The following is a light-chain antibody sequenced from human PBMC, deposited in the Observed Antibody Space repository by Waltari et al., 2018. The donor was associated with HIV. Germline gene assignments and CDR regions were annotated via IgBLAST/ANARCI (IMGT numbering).Light chain of an antibody. Sequence: QSPLTPPRSVSGSPGQSVTISCTGTRSDFGGFNYVSWYQQHPAKAPKLMIHDVSKRPSGVPVRFSGSKSGNTASLTISGLQAEDEADYYCCSPAGSYTLVFGGGTKVTVL. J-gene: IGLJ2*01. V-gene: IGLV2-11*01. CDR3: CSPAGSYTLV. CDR1: RSDFGGFNY. CDR2: DVS.